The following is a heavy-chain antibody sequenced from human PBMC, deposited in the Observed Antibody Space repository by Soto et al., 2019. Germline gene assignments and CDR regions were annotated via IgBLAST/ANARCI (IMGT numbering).Heavy chain of an antibody. V-gene: IGHV1-18*01. CDR2: ISAHNGNT. CDR3: ASGRYGDY. CDR1: GYAFTTYG. Sequence: QVHLVQSGAEVKKPGASVKVSCQGSGYAFTTYGITWVRQAPGQGLEWMGWISAHNGNTNYAQKLQGRVTVTRDTSTSTAYMELRGLRYDDTAVYYCASGRYGDYWCQGALVTVSS. D-gene: IGHD1-26*01. J-gene: IGHJ4*02.